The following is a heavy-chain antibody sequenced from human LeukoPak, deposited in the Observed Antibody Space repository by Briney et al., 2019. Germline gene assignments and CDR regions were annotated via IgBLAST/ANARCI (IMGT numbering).Heavy chain of an antibody. CDR3: ARERGVSHPFDY. CDR2: IYYSVST. D-gene: IGHD2-21*01. J-gene: IGHJ4*02. V-gene: IGHV4-59*01. Sequence: SETLSLTCTVSGGSISNYYWSWVRQPPGKGLEWIGYIYYSVSTNYNPSLKSRVTISLDTSKNQFSLKLSSVTAADTAVYYCARERGVSHPFDYWGQGTLVTVSS. CDR1: GGSISNYY.